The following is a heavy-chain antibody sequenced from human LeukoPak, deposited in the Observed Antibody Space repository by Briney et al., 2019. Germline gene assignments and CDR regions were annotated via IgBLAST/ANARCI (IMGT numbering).Heavy chain of an antibody. CDR2: ISSSGGSI. CDR3: AREKRDCGGDCLDY. CDR1: GFTFSSYE. D-gene: IGHD2-21*02. Sequence: PGGSLRLSCAASGFTFSSYEMNWVRQGPGKGLEWISYISSSGGSIYYADFVKGRFTVSRDNAKNSLYLQISSLRVDDTAVYYCAREKRDCGGDCLDYWGQGTLVTVSS. V-gene: IGHV3-48*03. J-gene: IGHJ4*02.